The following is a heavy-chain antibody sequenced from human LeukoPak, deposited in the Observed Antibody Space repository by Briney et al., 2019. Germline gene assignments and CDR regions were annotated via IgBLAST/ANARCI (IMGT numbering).Heavy chain of an antibody. V-gene: IGHV3-30*02. CDR2: IRYDGSNK. Sequence: GGSLRLSCAASGFTFSSYGMHGVRQAPGKGREGVAFIRYDGSNKYYADPVKARFTISRDNSKNTLYLQMNSLRAEDTAVYYCATPPTVTRNYWGQGTLVTVSS. J-gene: IGHJ4*02. CDR3: ATPPTVTRNY. CDR1: GFTFSSYG. D-gene: IGHD4-17*01.